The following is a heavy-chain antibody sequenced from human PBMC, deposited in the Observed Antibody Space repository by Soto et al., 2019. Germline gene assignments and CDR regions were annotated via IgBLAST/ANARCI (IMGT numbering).Heavy chain of an antibody. CDR2: IYNGGGT. D-gene: IGHD6-6*01. V-gene: IGHV3-53*02. J-gene: IGHJ4*02. CDR3: ASTRGSSYDY. Sequence: EVQLVETGGGLIQPGGSLILSCAASGFTVSGNYMSWVRQAPGKGLEWVSVIYNGGGTYYADSVKDRFTISRDNSKNTLYLQMNSLRAEDTAVYYCASTRGSSYDYWGQGTLVTVSS. CDR1: GFTVSGNY.